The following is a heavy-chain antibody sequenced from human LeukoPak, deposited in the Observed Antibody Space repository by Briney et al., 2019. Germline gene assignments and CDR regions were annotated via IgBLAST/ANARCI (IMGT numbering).Heavy chain of an antibody. V-gene: IGHV1-46*01. CDR2: INPSGGST. CDR3: ARRRDLYSGSYYPFDY. D-gene: IGHD1-26*01. CDR1: GYTFTSYY. J-gene: IGHJ4*02. Sequence: ASVKVSCKASGYTFTSYYIHWVRQAPGQGLEWMGIINPSGGSTSYAQKFQGRVTMSRDTSTSTVYMELSSLRSEDTAMYYCARRRDLYSGSYYPFDYWGQGTLVTVSS.